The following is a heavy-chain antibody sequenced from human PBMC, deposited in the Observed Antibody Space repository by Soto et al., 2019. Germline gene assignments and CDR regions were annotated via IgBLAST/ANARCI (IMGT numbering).Heavy chain of an antibody. J-gene: IGHJ5*02. CDR3: ARDSYSYGSFDP. Sequence: PSETLSLTCTVSGGSISSYYWSWIRQPPGKGLEWIGYIYYSGSTNYNPSLKSRVTISVDTSKNQFSLKRSSVTAADTAVYYCARDSYSYGSFDPWGQGTLVTVSS. D-gene: IGHD5-18*01. V-gene: IGHV4-59*01. CDR1: GGSISSYY. CDR2: IYYSGST.